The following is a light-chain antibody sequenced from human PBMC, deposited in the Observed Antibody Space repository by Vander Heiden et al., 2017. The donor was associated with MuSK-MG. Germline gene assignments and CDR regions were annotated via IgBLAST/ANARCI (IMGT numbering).Light chain of an antibody. CDR2: AAS. CDR1: QGIRSD. CDR3: LQDYNYPHT. V-gene: IGKV1-6*01. J-gene: IGKJ3*01. Sequence: AIQMTQSPSSLSASVGDRVTITCRASQGIRSDLGWYQQKPGKAPKLLIYAASSLQSGVPSRFSGSGSGTDFTLTISSLQPEDFATYYCLQDYNYPHTFGPGTKVDIK.